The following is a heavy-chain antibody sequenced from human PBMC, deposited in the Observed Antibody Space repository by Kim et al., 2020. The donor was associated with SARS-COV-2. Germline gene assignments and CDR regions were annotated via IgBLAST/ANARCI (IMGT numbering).Heavy chain of an antibody. CDR1: GFTFSSYS. V-gene: IGHV3-21*01. Sequence: GGSLRLSCAASGFTFSSYSMNWVRQAPGKGLEWVSSISSSSSYIYYADSVKGRFTISRDNAKNSLYLQMNSLRAEDTAVYYCARDWTGYCSSTSCPAYYGMDVWGQGTTVTVSS. D-gene: IGHD2-2*01. CDR2: ISSSSSYI. CDR3: ARDWTGYCSSTSCPAYYGMDV. J-gene: IGHJ6*02.